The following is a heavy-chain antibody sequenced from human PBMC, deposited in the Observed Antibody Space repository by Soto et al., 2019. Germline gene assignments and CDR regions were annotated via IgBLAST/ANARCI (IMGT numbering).Heavy chain of an antibody. CDR2: ISGSGGST. V-gene: IGHV3-23*01. Sequence: EVQLLESGGGLVQPGGSLRLSCAASGFTFSSYAMSWVRQAPGKGLEWVSAISGSGGSTYYADSVKGRFTISRDNSKNTPYLQMNSLRAEDTAVYYCAKDGGYCSSTSCYGGYYYYGMDVWGQGTTVTVSS. CDR1: GFTFSSYA. J-gene: IGHJ6*02. CDR3: AKDGGYCSSTSCYGGYYYYGMDV. D-gene: IGHD2-2*01.